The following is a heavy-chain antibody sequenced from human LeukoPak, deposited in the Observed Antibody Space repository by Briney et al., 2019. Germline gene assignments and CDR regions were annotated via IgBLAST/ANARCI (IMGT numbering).Heavy chain of an antibody. J-gene: IGHJ3*02. CDR2: IYYSGST. V-gene: IGHV4-59*11. CDR3: ARDGDI. CDR1: GGSISSHY. Sequence: SETLSLTCTVSGGSISSHYWSWIRQPPGKGLEWTGYIYYSGSTNYNPSLKSRVTISVDTSKNQFSLKLSSVTAADTAVYYCARDGDIWGQGTMVTVSS.